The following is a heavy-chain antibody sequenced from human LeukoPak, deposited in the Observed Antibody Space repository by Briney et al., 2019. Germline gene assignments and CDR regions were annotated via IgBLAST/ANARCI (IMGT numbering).Heavy chain of an antibody. CDR2: FDPEDGET. Sequence: ASVKVSCKASGYTFTGYYMHWVRQAPGQGLEWMGGFDPEDGETIYAQKFQGRVTMTEDTSTDTAYMELSSLRSEDTAVYYCATGWLLLPSRYWGQGTLVTVSS. CDR3: ATGWLLLPSRY. V-gene: IGHV1-24*01. CDR1: GYTFTGYY. D-gene: IGHD3-22*01. J-gene: IGHJ4*02.